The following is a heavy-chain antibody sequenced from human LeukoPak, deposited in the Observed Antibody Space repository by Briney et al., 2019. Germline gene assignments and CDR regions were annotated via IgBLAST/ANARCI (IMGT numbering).Heavy chain of an antibody. CDR3: ARDHLANLASRLFDH. Sequence: SETLSLTCTVSGGSISSYYWSWIRQPPGKGLEWIGYIYYSGSTNYNPSLKSRVTISVDTSKNQFSLKLSSVTAADTAVYYCARDHLANLASRLFDHWGQGTLVTVSS. CDR2: IYYSGST. J-gene: IGHJ5*02. CDR1: GGSISSYY. V-gene: IGHV4-59*12. D-gene: IGHD3-3*01.